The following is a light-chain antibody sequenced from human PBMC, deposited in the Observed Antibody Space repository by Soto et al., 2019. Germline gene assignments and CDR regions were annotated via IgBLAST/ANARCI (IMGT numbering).Light chain of an antibody. CDR3: QQYNTYCT. CDR1: QSVSSN. CDR2: GAS. Sequence: EIELTQSPSTLSASLGERATLSCRASQSVSSNLAWYQQKPGQAPRLLIYGASTRDTGIPARFSGSGSGTEFTLTISSLQPDDFATYYRQQYNTYCTFGQGTRLEIK. V-gene: IGKV3-15*01. J-gene: IGKJ5*01.